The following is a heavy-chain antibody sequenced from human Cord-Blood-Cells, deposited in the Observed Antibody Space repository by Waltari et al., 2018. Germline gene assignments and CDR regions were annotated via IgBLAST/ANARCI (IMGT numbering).Heavy chain of an antibody. J-gene: IGHJ2*01. Sequence: QVQLQESGPGLVKPSQTLSLTRTVSGCSISSGSYYWSWIRQPAGKGLEWIGYSYTSGSTNYNPSLKSRVTISVDTSKNQFSLKLSSVTAADTAVYYCARPTSSSSWYFDLWGRGTLVTVSS. CDR2: SYTSGST. D-gene: IGHD6-6*01. CDR3: ARPTSSSSWYFDL. V-gene: IGHV4-61*09. CDR1: GCSISSGSYY.